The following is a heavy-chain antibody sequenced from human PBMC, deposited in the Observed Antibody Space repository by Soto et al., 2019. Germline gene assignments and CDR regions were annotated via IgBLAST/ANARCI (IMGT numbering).Heavy chain of an antibody. Sequence: GGSLRLSCAASGFTFSSYSMNWVRQAPKKGLDWVSSITRGSYIYYADSVKGRFTISRDNAKNSLYLQMNSLRAEDTAVYYCARERVATITTDYYYYYMDVWGKGTTVTVSS. CDR2: ITRGSYI. V-gene: IGHV3-21*01. J-gene: IGHJ6*03. D-gene: IGHD5-12*01. CDR1: GFTFSSYS. CDR3: ARERVATITTDYYYYYMDV.